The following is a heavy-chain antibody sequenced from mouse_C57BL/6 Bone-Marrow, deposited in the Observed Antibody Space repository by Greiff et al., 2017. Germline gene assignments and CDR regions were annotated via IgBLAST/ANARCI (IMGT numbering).Heavy chain of an antibody. CDR3: ARSDGYYRYFDV. D-gene: IGHD2-3*01. V-gene: IGHV5-16*01. Sequence: EVHLVESEGGLVQPGSSMKLSCTASGFTFSDYYMAWVRPVPEKGLEWVANINYDGSSTYYLDSLKSRFIISRDNAKNILYLQMSSLKSEDTATYYCARSDGYYRYFDVWGTGTTVTVSS. CDR2: INYDGSST. CDR1: GFTFSDYY. J-gene: IGHJ1*03.